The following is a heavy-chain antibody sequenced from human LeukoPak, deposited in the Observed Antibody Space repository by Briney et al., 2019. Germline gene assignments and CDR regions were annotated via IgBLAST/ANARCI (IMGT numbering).Heavy chain of an antibody. D-gene: IGHD3-3*01. CDR2: ISSSSSYI. J-gene: IGHJ4*02. CDR3: ARTDYDFWSGYPDY. V-gene: IGHV3-21*01. CDR1: GFTVSSNY. Sequence: GGSLRLSCEASGFTVSSNYMSWVRQAPGKGLEWVSSISSSSSYIYYADSVKGRFTISRDNAKNSLYLQMNSLRAEDTAVYYCARTDYDFWSGYPDYWGQGTLVTVSS.